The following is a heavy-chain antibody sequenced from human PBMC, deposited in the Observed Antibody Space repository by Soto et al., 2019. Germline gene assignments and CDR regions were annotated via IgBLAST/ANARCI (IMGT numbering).Heavy chain of an antibody. Sequence: ASVKVSCKASGYTFTGYYMHWVRQAPGQGLEWMGWINPNSGGTNYAQKFQGWVTMTRDTSISTAYMELSRLRSDDTAVYYCARDKGSSSLYRRGRNDAFDIWGQGTMVTVSS. CDR1: GYTFTGYY. V-gene: IGHV1-2*04. D-gene: IGHD6-13*01. CDR2: INPNSGGT. J-gene: IGHJ3*02. CDR3: ARDKGSSSLYRRGRNDAFDI.